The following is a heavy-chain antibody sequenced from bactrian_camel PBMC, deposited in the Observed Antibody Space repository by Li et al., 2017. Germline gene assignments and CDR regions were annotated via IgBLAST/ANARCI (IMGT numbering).Heavy chain of an antibody. D-gene: IGHD5*01. V-gene: IGHV3S1*01. CDR2: IYTDGVTI. CDR1: GYNFSTCG. Sequence: HVQLVESGGGSVQAGGSLKLSCVASGYNFSTCGRGWYRQAPGKEREGVAVIYTDGVTIYYDDSVKGRFTISYDNAKNTMSLQMNSLKPEDSGMYYCAARDTGLCEIMSAYNYWGQGTQVTV. J-gene: IGHJ4*01. CDR3: AARDTGLCEIMSAYNY.